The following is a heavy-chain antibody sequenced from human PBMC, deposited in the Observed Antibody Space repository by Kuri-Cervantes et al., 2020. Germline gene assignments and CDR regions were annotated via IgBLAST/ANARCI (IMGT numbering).Heavy chain of an antibody. CDR1: GGSISSGNYY. CDR2: FYLSGST. Sequence: SETLSLTCTVSGGSISSGNYYWGWIRQAPGKGLEWIGGFYLSGSTYNNPSLRSRVTISSDTSKNQFSLTLTSVTAADTAMYFCVRDSATRPRVFDMWGQGTMVTVSS. D-gene: IGHD6-6*01. J-gene: IGHJ3*02. CDR3: VRDSATRPRVFDM. V-gene: IGHV4-39*07.